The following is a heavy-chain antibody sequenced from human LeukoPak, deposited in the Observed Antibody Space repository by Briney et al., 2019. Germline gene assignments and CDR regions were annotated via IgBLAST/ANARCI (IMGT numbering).Heavy chain of an antibody. V-gene: IGHV3-21*01. Sequence: GALLLSCAASGFTFSSYSMNWVRRAPGKGREWGSSIITSSSYIHYSDSVKGGFTISRDNAKNSLYLQMNRLRAEDTAVYYCARGTLNIPGEHGAFDYWGQGTLVTVSS. D-gene: IGHD1-14*01. CDR3: ARGTLNIPGEHGAFDY. J-gene: IGHJ4*02. CDR2: IITSSSYI. CDR1: GFTFSSYS.